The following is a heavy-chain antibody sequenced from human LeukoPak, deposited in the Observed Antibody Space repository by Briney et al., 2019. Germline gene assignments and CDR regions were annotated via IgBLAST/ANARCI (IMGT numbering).Heavy chain of an antibody. CDR3: ARASYGAFDI. Sequence: ASVKVSCKASGGTFSSYAISWVRQAPGQGLEWMGRIIPIFGTANYAQKFQGRVTITTDESTSTAYMELSSLRSDDTAVYYCARASYGAFDIWGQGTMVTVSS. CDR2: IIPIFGTA. CDR1: GGTFSSYA. V-gene: IGHV1-69*05. D-gene: IGHD1-26*01. J-gene: IGHJ3*02.